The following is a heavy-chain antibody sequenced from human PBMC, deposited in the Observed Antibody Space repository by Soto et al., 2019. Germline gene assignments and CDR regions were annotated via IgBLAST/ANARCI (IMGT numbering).Heavy chain of an antibody. CDR3: TRLFEYFGDGAFDI. CDR2: IRSKANSYAT. CDR1: GFTFSNHA. D-gene: IGHD3-9*01. J-gene: IGHJ3*02. Sequence: PGGSLRLSCAAAGFTFSNHAMSWVRQAPGKGLEWVGRIRSKANSYATAYAASVKGRFTISRDDSKNTAYLQMNSLKTEDTAVYYCTRLFEYFGDGAFDIWGQGTMVTVSS. V-gene: IGHV3-73*01.